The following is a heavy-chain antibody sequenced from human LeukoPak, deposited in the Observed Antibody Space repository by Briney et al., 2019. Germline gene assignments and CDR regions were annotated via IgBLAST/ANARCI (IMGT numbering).Heavy chain of an antibody. V-gene: IGHV5-51*01. CDR1: GYSFTSYW. J-gene: IGHJ4*02. CDR3: ARHTLDAGTIDY. D-gene: IGHD6-13*01. Sequence: GESLKISCKGSGYSFTSYWIGWGRQMPGKGLEWMGIINPSDSDTRYSPSFQGQVTISADKSISTAYLQGSSLKASDNAMYYCARHTLDAGTIDYWGQGTLVTVSS. CDR2: INPSDSDT.